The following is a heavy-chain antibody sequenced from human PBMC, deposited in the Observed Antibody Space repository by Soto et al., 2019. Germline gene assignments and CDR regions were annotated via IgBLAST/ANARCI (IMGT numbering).Heavy chain of an antibody. CDR2: INPSGGST. Sequence: ASVKVSCKASGYTFTSYYMHWVRQAPGQGLEWMRIINPSGGSTSYAQKFQGRVTMTRDTSTSTVYMELSSLRSEDTAVYYCARDPLGMTTVTTSHYYYGMDVWGQGTTVTVSS. CDR1: GYTFTSYY. CDR3: ARDPLGMTTVTTSHYYYGMDV. V-gene: IGHV1-46*01. D-gene: IGHD4-17*01. J-gene: IGHJ6*02.